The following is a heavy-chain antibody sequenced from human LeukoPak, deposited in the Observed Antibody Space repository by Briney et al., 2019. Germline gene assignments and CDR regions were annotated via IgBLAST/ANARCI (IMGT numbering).Heavy chain of an antibody. CDR3: ARGGASSRYFGY. CDR1: GGSISGHL. D-gene: IGHD1-26*01. Sequence: PSEALSVTSTVPGGSISGHLWSWIRQPPGKGLEWIGFVSYSGATNYSPSFTGRVTISLDTSKSQFSLNLNSVTAADTAVYFCARGGASSRYFGYWGQGTLVTDSS. CDR2: VSYSGAT. J-gene: IGHJ4*02. V-gene: IGHV4-59*11.